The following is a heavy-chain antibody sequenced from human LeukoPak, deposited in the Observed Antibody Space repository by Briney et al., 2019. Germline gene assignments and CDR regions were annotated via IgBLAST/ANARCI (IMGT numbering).Heavy chain of an antibody. CDR3: ARDRLTGYEAFDI. J-gene: IGHJ3*02. D-gene: IGHD3-9*01. CDR2: INPNNGGT. V-gene: IGHV1-2*02. CDR1: GYTFTGYY. Sequence: ASVKVSCKASGYTFTGYYIHWVRQAPGQGLEWMGWINPNNGGTNYAQKFQGRVTMTRETFISTAYMEVSRLRSDDTAVYYCARDRLTGYEAFDIWGQGTMVTVSS.